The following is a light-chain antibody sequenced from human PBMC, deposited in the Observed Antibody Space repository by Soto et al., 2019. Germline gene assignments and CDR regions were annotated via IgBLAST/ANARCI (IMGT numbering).Light chain of an antibody. CDR1: QSISSY. CDR2: AAS. J-gene: IGKJ3*01. V-gene: IGKV1-39*01. CDR3: QQSYSTPRVT. Sequence: DIQMTQSPSSLSASVGDRVTITCRASQSISSYLNWYQQKPGQAPKLLIYAASSLQSGVPSRFSGSGSGTDFTLTISSLQPEDFATYYCQQSYSTPRVTFGPGTKVEIK.